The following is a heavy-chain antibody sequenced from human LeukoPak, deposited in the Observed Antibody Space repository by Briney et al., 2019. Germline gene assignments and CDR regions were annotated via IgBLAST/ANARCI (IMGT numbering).Heavy chain of an antibody. CDR2: ISSGSSYI. Sequence: GGSLRLSCAASGFTFSSYSMNWVRQAPGKGLEWVSSISSGSSYIYYADSVKGRFTISRDNAKNSLYLQMNSLRAEDTAVYYCARDWGYYDSSGYYYPYYFDYWGQGTLVTVSS. V-gene: IGHV3-21*01. CDR3: ARDWGYYDSSGYYYPYYFDY. CDR1: GFTFSSYS. D-gene: IGHD3-22*01. J-gene: IGHJ4*02.